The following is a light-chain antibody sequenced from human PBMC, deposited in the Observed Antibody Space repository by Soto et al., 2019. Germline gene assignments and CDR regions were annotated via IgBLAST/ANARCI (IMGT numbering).Light chain of an antibody. CDR1: QSVSSNY. Sequence: EIVLTQSPGTLSLSPGERATLSCRASQSVSSNYLAWYQQKPGQAPRLLIYGASSRATGIPDRFSGSGSGTEFTLTISRLEPEDFAVYYCQQYGGSPRTFGQGTKVDI. J-gene: IGKJ1*01. CDR3: QQYGGSPRT. V-gene: IGKV3-20*01. CDR2: GAS.